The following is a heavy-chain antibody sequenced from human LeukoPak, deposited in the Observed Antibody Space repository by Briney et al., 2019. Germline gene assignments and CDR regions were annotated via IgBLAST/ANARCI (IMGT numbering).Heavy chain of an antibody. D-gene: IGHD3-16*01. CDR3: ARETSQKGAHYMDV. CDR1: GGSISSYY. V-gene: IGHV4-4*07. J-gene: IGHJ6*03. Sequence: SETLSLTCTVSGGSISSYYWSWIRQPAGKGLEWIGLIYTSGSTNYNPSLKSRVTISVDTSKNQFSLKLSSVTAADTAVYYCARETSQKGAHYMDVWGKGTTVTISS. CDR2: IYTSGST.